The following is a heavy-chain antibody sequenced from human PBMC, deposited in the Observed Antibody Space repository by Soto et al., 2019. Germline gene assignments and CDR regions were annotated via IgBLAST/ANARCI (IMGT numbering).Heavy chain of an antibody. V-gene: IGHV1-69*12. CDR1: GGTFSSYA. J-gene: IGHJ4*02. CDR2: IIPIFGTA. Sequence: QVQLVQSGAEVKKPGSSVKVSCKASGGTFSSYAISWVRQAPGQGLEWMGGIIPIFGTANYAQKFQGRVTITAAAATSTANMEVSSLRSEDTAVYYCARAGGVYDYSPFDYSGQGTLVTVSS. CDR3: ARAGGVYDYSPFDY. D-gene: IGHD4-4*01.